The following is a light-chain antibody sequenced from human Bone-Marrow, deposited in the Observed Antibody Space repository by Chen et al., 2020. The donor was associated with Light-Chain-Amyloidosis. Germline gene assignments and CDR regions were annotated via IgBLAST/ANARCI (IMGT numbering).Light chain of an antibody. CDR2: RNN. Sequence: QSVLTQPPSASGTPGQRVTISCSGTSSNIGSNYIYWSQQIPGTAPKLLIYRNNQRPSGVTDRFSGSKSGTSASLAISGLRPEDEADYYCSAWDDSLSAVVFGGGTKLTVL. J-gene: IGLJ2*01. V-gene: IGLV1-47*01. CDR3: SAWDDSLSAVV. CDR1: SSNIGSNY.